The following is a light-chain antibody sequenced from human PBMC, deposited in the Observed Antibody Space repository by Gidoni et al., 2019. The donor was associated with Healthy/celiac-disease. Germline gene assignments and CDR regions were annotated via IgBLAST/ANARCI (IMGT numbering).Light chain of an antibody. CDR3: QQYSSYPWT. J-gene: IGKJ1*01. Sequence: DIQMTESPSTLSASVGDRVTIIARPTQSISSWLAWYQQKPGNAPKLLIYKASSLESGVPSRFSGSRSGTEFTLTISSLQPADFAAYYCQQYSSYPWTFGQGTKVEIK. CDR2: KAS. CDR1: QSISSW. V-gene: IGKV1-5*03.